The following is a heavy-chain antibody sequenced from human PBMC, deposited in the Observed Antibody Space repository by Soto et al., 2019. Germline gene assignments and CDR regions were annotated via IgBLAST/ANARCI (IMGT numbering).Heavy chain of an antibody. CDR1: GYNFNSYG. J-gene: IGHJ5*02. V-gene: IGHV1-18*01. CDR3: AXXXXXXXXXXXXXP. Sequence: GASVKVSCKASGYNFNSYGISWVRQAPGQGLEWMGWISAYNGNTDFAESLQGRVTLTTDTSTSTAYMELRNLKSDDTAVYYCAXXXXXXXXXXXXXPXGKGTLVTVSS. CDR2: ISAYNGNT.